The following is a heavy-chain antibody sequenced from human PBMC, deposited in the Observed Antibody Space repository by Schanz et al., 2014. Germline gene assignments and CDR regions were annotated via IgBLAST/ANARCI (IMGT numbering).Heavy chain of an antibody. V-gene: IGHV1-69*08. CDR1: GGTFNSYT. J-gene: IGHJ5*02. CDR3: AREVGLYDRGWFDP. D-gene: IGHD3-22*01. Sequence: QVQLVQSGAEVKKPGSSMKVSCKASGGTFNSYTINWVRQAPGQGLEWMGRIIPILGIANYAQKFQGRVTITADRSTSTAFMELSSLRSEDTAVYCCAREVGLYDRGWFDPWGQGTLVTVSS. CDR2: IIPILGIA.